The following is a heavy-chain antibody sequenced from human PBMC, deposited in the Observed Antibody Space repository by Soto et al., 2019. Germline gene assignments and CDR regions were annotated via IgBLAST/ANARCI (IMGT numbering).Heavy chain of an antibody. CDR3: ARDLGYSSGFLGY. J-gene: IGHJ4*02. CDR1: GFTFSSYG. D-gene: IGHD6-19*01. V-gene: IGHV3-33*01. CDR2: IWYDGSNK. Sequence: QVQLVESGGGVVQPGRSLRLSCAASGFTFSSYGMHWVRQAPGKGLEWVAVIWYDGSNKYYADSVKGRFTISRDNSKNKLYLQMNSLRAEDTAVYYFARDLGYSSGFLGYWGQGTLVTVSS.